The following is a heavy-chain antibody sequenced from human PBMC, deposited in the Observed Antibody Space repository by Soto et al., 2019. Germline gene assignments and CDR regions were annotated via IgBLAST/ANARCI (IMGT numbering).Heavy chain of an antibody. V-gene: IGHV4-59*08. CDR2: IYYSGST. CDR3: ARLTFYYGSGSFDY. Sequence: SETLSLTCTVSGGSISSYCWSWIRQPPGKGLEWIGYIYYSGSTNYNPSLKSRVTISVDTSKNQFSLKLSSVTAADTAVYYCARLTFYYGSGSFDYWGQGTLVTVSS. D-gene: IGHD3-10*01. CDR1: GGSISSYC. J-gene: IGHJ4*02.